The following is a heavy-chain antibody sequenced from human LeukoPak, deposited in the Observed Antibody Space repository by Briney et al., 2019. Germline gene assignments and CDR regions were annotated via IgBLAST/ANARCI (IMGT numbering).Heavy chain of an antibody. CDR2: ITPIFSTA. J-gene: IGHJ3*02. V-gene: IGHV1-69*13. CDR1: GGTFSSYA. CDR3: ARDREPSIAVAGVDAFDI. Sequence: SVKVSCKASGGTFSSYAISWVRQAAGQGLEWMGGITPIFSTANYAQQFQGRVTITGDESTSTAYMELSSLRSEDTAVYYCARDREPSIAVAGVDAFDIWGQGTMVTVSS. D-gene: IGHD6-19*01.